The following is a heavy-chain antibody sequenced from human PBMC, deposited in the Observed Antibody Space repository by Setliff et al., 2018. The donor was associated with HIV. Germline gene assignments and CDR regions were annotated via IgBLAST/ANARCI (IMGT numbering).Heavy chain of an antibody. J-gene: IGHJ6*03. V-gene: IGHV4-59*01. Sequence: KTSETLSLTCSVSGGSISTYYWSWIWQPPGQGLEWIGYIYYSGSTNYNPSLKSRVTISVNKSKNQFSLKLRSVTAADTAVYYCARVVRQVPASYYYYYYMDVWGKGTTVTVSS. CDR1: GGSISTYY. D-gene: IGHD2-2*01. CDR3: ARVVRQVPASYYYYYYMDV. CDR2: IYYSGST.